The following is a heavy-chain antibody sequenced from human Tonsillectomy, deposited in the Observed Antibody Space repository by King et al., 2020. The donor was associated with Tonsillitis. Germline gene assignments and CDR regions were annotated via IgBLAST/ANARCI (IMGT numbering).Heavy chain of an antibody. J-gene: IGHJ5*02. CDR1: GFTFSSYS. CDR2: ISSSSSFI. V-gene: IGHV3-21*01. D-gene: IGHD6-13*01. Sequence: VQLVESGGGLVKPGGSLRLSCAASGFTFSSYSMNWVRQAPGKGLEWVSSISSSSSFIYYGDSVKGRFTISRDNAKNSLYLQMNSLRAEDTAVYYCAREKTAAGTGWLDPWGQGTLVTVSS. CDR3: AREKTAAGTGWLDP.